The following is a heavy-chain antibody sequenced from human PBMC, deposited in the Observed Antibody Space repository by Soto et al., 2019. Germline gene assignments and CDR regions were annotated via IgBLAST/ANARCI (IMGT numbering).Heavy chain of an antibody. CDR2: IYYSGST. V-gene: IGHV4-30-4*01. D-gene: IGHD6-6*01. J-gene: IGHJ4*02. Sequence: PSETLSLTCTVSGGSISSGDYYWSWIRQPPGKSMEWIGYIYYSGSTYYTPSLRSRVTISVDTSKNQFSLKLSFVTASDPAVYCCSRDVLYSSSRIGSWGQGTLVTVAS. CDR3: SRDVLYSSSRIGS. CDR1: GGSISSGDYY.